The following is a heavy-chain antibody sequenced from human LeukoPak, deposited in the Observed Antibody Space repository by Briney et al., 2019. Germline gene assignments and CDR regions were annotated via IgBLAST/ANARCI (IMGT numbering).Heavy chain of an antibody. CDR1: GFTFMKYS. Sequence: GGSLRLSCAGSGFTFMKYSMTWVRQALGKGLEWVSAITASGASTDYADSVKGRFTISRDNSKNTLYLQLNSLRAEDTAVYYCAKRSAESSGYFEHWGQGALVTVSS. J-gene: IGHJ4*02. CDR2: ITASGAST. D-gene: IGHD3-22*01. CDR3: AKRSAESSGYFEH. V-gene: IGHV3-23*01.